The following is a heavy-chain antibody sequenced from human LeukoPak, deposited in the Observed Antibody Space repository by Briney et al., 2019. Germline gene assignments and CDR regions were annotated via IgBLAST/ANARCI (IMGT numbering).Heavy chain of an antibody. Sequence: PSETLSLTCTVSGGSISSSSYYWGWIRQPPGKGLEWIGTIYYSGGTYYNPSLKSRVTISVDTSKNQFSLKLSSVTAADTAVYYCARGGYCSSTSCFWIWFDPWGQGTLVTVSS. CDR1: GGSISSSSYY. CDR3: ARGGYCSSTSCFWIWFDP. D-gene: IGHD2-2*01. CDR2: IYYSGGT. V-gene: IGHV4-39*01. J-gene: IGHJ5*02.